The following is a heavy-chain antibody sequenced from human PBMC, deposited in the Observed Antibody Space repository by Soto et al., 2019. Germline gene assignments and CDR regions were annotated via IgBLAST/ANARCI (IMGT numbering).Heavy chain of an antibody. CDR1: GGSISSGGYY. D-gene: IGHD2-8*01. V-gene: IGHV4-31*03. CDR3: ARESKGMVYARNDAFDI. Sequence: SETLSLTCTVSGGSISSGGYYWSWIRQHPGKGLEWIGYIYYSGSTYYNPSLKSRVTISVDTSKNQFSLKLSSVTAADTAVYYCARESKGMVYARNDAFDIWGQGTMVTVSS. J-gene: IGHJ3*02. CDR2: IYYSGST.